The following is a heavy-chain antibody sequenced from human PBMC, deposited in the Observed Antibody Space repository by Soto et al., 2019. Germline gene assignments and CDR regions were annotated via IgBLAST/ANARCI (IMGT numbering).Heavy chain of an antibody. V-gene: IGHV4-31*03. D-gene: IGHD2-2*01. CDR2: IYYSGST. CDR1: GGSISSGGYY. J-gene: IGHJ3*02. CDR3: ASRGVPAATAGRDAFDI. Sequence: SETLSLTCTVSGGSISSGGYYWSWIRQHPGKGLEWIGYIYYSGSTYYNPSLKSRVTISVDTSKNQFSLKLSSVTAADTAVYYCASRGVPAATAGRDAFDIWGQGTMVTVS.